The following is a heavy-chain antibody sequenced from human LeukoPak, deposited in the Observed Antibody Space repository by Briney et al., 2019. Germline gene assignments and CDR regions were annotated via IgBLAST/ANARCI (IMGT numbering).Heavy chain of an antibody. CDR1: GYSISSGYY. CDR2: IYHSGST. J-gene: IGHJ4*02. V-gene: IGHV4-38-2*01. D-gene: IGHD3-9*01. Sequence: SETLSLTCAVSGYSISSGYYWGWIRPPPGKGLEWIGSIYHSGSTYYNPSLKSRVTISVDTSKNQFSLKLSSVTAADTAVYYCAISGGEKYYDILTGYYNADEPFDYWGQGTLVTVSS. CDR3: AISGGEKYYDILTGYYNADEPFDY.